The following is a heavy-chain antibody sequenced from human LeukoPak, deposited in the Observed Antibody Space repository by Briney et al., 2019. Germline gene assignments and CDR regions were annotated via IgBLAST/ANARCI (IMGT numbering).Heavy chain of an antibody. CDR2: IYSSGST. J-gene: IGHJ4*02. CDR3: ARHVGIHLWSLYFDY. CDR1: GGSISSYY. D-gene: IGHD5-18*01. V-gene: IGHV4-59*08. Sequence: SETLSLTCILSGGSISSYYWSWIRQPPGKGLEWIGYIYSSGSTDYNPSLKSRATISLDTSNHQFSLKLTSVTAADTAVYYCARHVGIHLWSLYFDYWGQGSLVTVSS.